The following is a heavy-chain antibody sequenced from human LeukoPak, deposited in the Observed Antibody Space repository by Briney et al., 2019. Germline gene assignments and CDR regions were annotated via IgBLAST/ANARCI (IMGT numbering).Heavy chain of an antibody. CDR3: ARHEGCSGGSCYLDY. CDR1: GYSFTSYW. D-gene: IGHD2-15*01. J-gene: IGHJ4*02. V-gene: IGHV5-51*01. CDR2: IYPGDSDT. Sequence: GESLKISCKCSGYSFTSYWIGWVRQMPGKGLEWMGIIYPGDSDTRYSPSFQGQVTISADKSISTAYLQWSSLKASDTAMYYCARHEGCSGGSCYLDYWGQGTLVTVSS.